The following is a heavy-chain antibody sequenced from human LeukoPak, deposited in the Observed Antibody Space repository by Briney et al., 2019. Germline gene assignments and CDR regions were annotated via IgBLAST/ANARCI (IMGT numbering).Heavy chain of an antibody. CDR1: GFTFRSYW. J-gene: IGHJ3*02. Sequence: GGSLRLSCAASGFTFRSYWMHWVRQAPGKGLVWVSRINGDGSSTSYEDSVKGRFTISRDNAKNTLYLQMNSLRAEDTAVYYCARDQSDAFDIWGQGTMVTVSS. CDR3: ARDQSDAFDI. V-gene: IGHV3-74*01. CDR2: INGDGSST.